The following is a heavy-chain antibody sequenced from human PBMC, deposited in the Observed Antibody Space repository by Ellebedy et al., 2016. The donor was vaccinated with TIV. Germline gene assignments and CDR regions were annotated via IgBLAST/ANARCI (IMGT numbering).Heavy chain of an antibody. CDR3: ARGDTAMVANYYYYYGMDV. CDR2: IYPGDSDT. J-gene: IGHJ6*02. V-gene: IGHV5-51*01. D-gene: IGHD5-18*01. CDR1: GYSFTSYW. Sequence: GESLKISCQGSGYSFTSYWIGWVRQMPGKGLEWMGIIYPGDSDTRYSPSFQGQVTISADKSISTAYLQWSSLKASDTAMYYCARGDTAMVANYYYYYGMDVWGQGTTVTVSS.